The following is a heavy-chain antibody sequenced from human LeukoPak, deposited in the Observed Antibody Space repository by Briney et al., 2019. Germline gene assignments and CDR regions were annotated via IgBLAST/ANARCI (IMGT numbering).Heavy chain of an antibody. V-gene: IGHV3-74*01. J-gene: IGHJ1*01. CDR1: GLSFADSW. CDR2: INNDGSDT. D-gene: IGHD3-10*01. CDR3: ARVSGLGMNEYYQH. Sequence: GGSLRLSCAASGLSFADSWMHWVRQAPGKGLVRVSRINNDGSDTRYADSVRGRFTISRDNAKNTLYLQMNSLRAEDTAVYYCARVSGLGMNEYYQHWGQGTLATVPS.